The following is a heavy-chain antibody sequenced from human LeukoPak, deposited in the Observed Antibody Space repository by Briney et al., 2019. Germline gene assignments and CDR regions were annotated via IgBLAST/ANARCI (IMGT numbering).Heavy chain of an antibody. CDR2: TSYDGNNK. D-gene: IGHD3-10*01. CDR3: ARGGIPTGPYYYFYYMDV. J-gene: IGHJ6*03. Sequence: GSSLRLSCAASGFTFSRNVMHWVRQAPGKGLEWVALTSYDGNNKFYADSVKGRFTISRDNSRNTLYLQMNSLRGEDAAVYSCARGGIPTGPYYYFYYMDVWGKRTAVTVSS. CDR1: GFTFSRNV. V-gene: IGHV3-30*01.